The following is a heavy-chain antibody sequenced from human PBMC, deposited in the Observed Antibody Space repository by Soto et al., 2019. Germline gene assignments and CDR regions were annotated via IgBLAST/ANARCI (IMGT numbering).Heavy chain of an antibody. D-gene: IGHD5-12*01. CDR2: ISSTSSHT. Sequence: QVQLVESGGGLVKPGGSLRLSCAASGFTFSEYDMSWSRQAPGKGLEWVSYISSTSSHTNYADSVKGRFTISRDNAKNSLSLQMDSLRAEDTAVYYCARDRLSGKSGYGINWGQGTLVTCSS. CDR3: ARDRLSGKSGYGIN. J-gene: IGHJ4*02. V-gene: IGHV3-11*06. CDR1: GFTFSEYD.